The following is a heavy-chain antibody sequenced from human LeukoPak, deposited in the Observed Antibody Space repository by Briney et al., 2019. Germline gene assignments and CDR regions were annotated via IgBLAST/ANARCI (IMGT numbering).Heavy chain of an antibody. CDR1: GFTLTTYW. Sequence: GGSLSISCAASGFTLTTYWMGWVRQARGKGPEGVANINQVGSSKYFVDSVKGRFIISRDNAKNSLYLQMNSLRDEDTAVYYCANLGPPGRDHYLESWGQGTLVTVSS. J-gene: IGHJ4*02. CDR2: INQVGSSK. V-gene: IGHV3-7*01. CDR3: ANLGPPGRDHYLES. D-gene: IGHD5-24*01.